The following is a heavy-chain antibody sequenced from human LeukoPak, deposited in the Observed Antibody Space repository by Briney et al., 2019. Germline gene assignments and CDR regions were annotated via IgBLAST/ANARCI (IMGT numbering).Heavy chain of an antibody. V-gene: IGHV4-34*01. J-gene: IGHJ4*02. CDR2: INHSGST. D-gene: IGHD3-9*01. Sequence: PSETLSLTCAVYGGSFSGYYWSWIRQPPGKGLEWIGEINHSGSTNYNPSLKSRVTISVDTSKNQFSLKLSSVTAADTAVYYCARVAGPALRYFDWIFPRSGFDYWGQGTLVTVSS. CDR1: GGSFSGYY. CDR3: ARVAGPALRYFDWIFPRSGFDY.